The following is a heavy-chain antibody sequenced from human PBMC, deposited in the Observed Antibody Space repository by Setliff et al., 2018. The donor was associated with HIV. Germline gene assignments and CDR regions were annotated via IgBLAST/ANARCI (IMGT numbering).Heavy chain of an antibody. CDR1: GDTFNSYT. V-gene: IGHV1-69*10. D-gene: IGHD1-26*01. CDR2: IITILGIP. J-gene: IGHJ4*02. Sequence: SVKVSCKASGDTFNSYTFTWVRQAPGQGPEWMGGIITILGIPNYAPKFQHRVTISADESTKTIYMELSNLKSGDTAVYFCAREVGGRNTLGSCVLDYWGQGTPVTVSS. CDR3: AREVGGRNTLGSCVLDY.